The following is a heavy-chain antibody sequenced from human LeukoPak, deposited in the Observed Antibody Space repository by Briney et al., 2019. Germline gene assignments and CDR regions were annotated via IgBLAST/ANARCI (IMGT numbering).Heavy chain of an antibody. D-gene: IGHD6-13*01. CDR3: AKDRIAAVGTPYYYYGMDV. CDR1: GFTFSSYA. Sequence: GGSLRLSCAASGFTFSSYALSGFRKAQGKGLDWSPAFRGGGGSTYYADSVKGRFTISRDNSKNTLYLQMNSLRAEDTAVYYCAKDRIAAVGTPYYYYGMDVWGQGTTVTVSS. CDR2: FRGGGGST. V-gene: IGHV3-23*01. J-gene: IGHJ6*02.